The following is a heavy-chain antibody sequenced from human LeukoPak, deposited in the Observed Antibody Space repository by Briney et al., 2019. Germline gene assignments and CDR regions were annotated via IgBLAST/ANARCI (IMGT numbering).Heavy chain of an antibody. J-gene: IGHJ4*02. CDR3: ARGQVPAAMAYYFDY. V-gene: IGHV3-30*04. CDR1: GFTFSSYA. Sequence: GGSRRLSCAASGFTFSSYAMHWVRQAPGKGLEWVAVISYDGSNKYYADSVKGRFTISRDSSKNTLYLQMNSLRAEDTAVYYCARGQVPAAMAYYFDYWGQGTLVTVSS. CDR2: ISYDGSNK. D-gene: IGHD2-2*01.